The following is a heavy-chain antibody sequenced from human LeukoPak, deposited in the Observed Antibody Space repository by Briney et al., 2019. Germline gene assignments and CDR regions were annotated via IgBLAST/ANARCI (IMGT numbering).Heavy chain of an antibody. V-gene: IGHV1-2*02. J-gene: IGHJ4*02. CDR1: GYTFSAYY. Sequence: ASVKVSCKASGYTFSAYYMHWVRQAPGQGLEWMGWINPKSGDTNYAQKFQGRVTMTRDTSISTAYMELSRLRSDDTAIYYCATEGQEGDWDILDYWGQGTLVTVSS. D-gene: IGHD3/OR15-3a*01. CDR2: INPKSGDT. CDR3: ATEGQEGDWDILDY.